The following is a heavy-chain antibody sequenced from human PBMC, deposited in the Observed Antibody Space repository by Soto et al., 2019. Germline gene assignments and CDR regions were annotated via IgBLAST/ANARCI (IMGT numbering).Heavy chain of an antibody. CDR2: IYHSGST. D-gene: IGHD4-17*01. Sequence: SETLSLTCAVSGGSISSSNWWSWVRQPPGKGLEWIGEIYHSGSTNYNPSLKSRVTISVDKSKNQFSLKLSSVTAADAAVYYCARVMLPPSPPRATVSPYYYYYYGMDVWGQGTTVTVSS. CDR3: ARVMLPPSPPRATVSPYYYYYYGMDV. V-gene: IGHV4-4*02. CDR1: GGSISSSNW. J-gene: IGHJ6*02.